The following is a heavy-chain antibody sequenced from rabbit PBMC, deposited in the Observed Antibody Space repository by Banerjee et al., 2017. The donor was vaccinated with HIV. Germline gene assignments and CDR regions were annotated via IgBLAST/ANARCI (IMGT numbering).Heavy chain of an antibody. CDR3: ARRDYSYGYAGYGYALNL. J-gene: IGHJ4*01. CDR1: GIDFSSGYS. V-gene: IGHV1S45*01. Sequence: QEQLVESRGGLVKPGGTLTLTCKASGIDFSSGYSMCWVRQAPGKGLEWIACIYTGDGSTYYASWVNGRFTISKTSSTTVTLQMTSLTAADTATYFCARRDYSYGYAGYGYALNLWGPGTLVTVS. CDR2: IYTGDGST. D-gene: IGHD6-1*01.